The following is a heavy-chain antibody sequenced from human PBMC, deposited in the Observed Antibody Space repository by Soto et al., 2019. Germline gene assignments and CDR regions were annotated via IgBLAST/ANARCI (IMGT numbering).Heavy chain of an antibody. CDR1: GFTFSSYA. CDR2: ISYDGSNK. CDR3: ASNDGATGYSYGHDVLDY. Sequence: GGSLRLSCAASGFTFSSYAMHWVRQAPGKGLEWVAVISYDGSNKYYADSVKGRFTISRDNSKNTLYLQMNSLRAEDTAVYYCASNDGATGYSYGHDVLDYWGQGTLVTVSS. V-gene: IGHV3-30-3*01. J-gene: IGHJ4*02. D-gene: IGHD5-18*01.